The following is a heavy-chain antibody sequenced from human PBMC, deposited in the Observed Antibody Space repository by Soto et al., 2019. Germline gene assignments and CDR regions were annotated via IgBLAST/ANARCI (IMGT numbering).Heavy chain of an antibody. CDR1: GASIITTSYY. CDR3: ARRGIHVNIGFDP. D-gene: IGHD6-13*01. V-gene: IGHV4-39*01. CDR2: TYHSGST. J-gene: IGHJ5*02. Sequence: SETLSLTCTVSGASIITTSYYWAWIRQPPGKGLEWVATTYHSGSTYYNPSLESRVTISVDTSKNQFSLKVNSVTAADTAVYYCARRGIHVNIGFDPWGQGTLVTGSS.